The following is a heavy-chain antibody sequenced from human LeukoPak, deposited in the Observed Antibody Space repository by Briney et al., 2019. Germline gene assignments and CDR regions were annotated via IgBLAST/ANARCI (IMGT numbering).Heavy chain of an antibody. Sequence: GGSLRLSCVASGFAFRIYAMHWVRLAPGKGLEWVAVISYDGGNKYYAASVKGRFTISRDNSKNTLDLQMNSLRTEDTAVYYCAKDLHNWNSVGVHWGQGTLVTVSS. CDR3: AKDLHNWNSVGVH. D-gene: IGHD1-1*01. V-gene: IGHV3-30-3*01. CDR1: GFAFRIYA. J-gene: IGHJ4*02. CDR2: ISYDGGNK.